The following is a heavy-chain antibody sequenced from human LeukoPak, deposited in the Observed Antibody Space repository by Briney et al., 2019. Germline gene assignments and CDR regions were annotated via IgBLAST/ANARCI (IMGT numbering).Heavy chain of an antibody. CDR1: GFIFSGSS. V-gene: IGHV3-73*01. J-gene: IGHJ4*02. CDR3: SRYDSSVAFDS. Sequence: GGSLRLSCAASGFIFSGSSMHWVRQAPGKGLEWLGLIRGQDTSYATAYAASVKGRFTISRDDSKNTAYLQMNSLKAEDTAVYYCSRYDSSVAFDSWGQGTLVTVSS. CDR2: IRGQDTSYAT. D-gene: IGHD3-22*01.